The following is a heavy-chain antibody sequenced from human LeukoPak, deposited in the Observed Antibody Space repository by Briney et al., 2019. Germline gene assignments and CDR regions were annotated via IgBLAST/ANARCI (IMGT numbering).Heavy chain of an antibody. CDR1: GGTFSSYA. V-gene: IGHV1-69*04. D-gene: IGHD2-21*02. J-gene: IGHJ4*02. CDR3: ARDRLLIRDSRGGFDY. Sequence: SVKVSCKASGGTFSSYAISWVRQAPGQGLEWMGRIIPILGIANYAQKFQGRVTITADKSTSTAYMELSSLRSEDTAVYYCARDRLLIRDSRGGFDYWGQGTLVTVSS. CDR2: IIPILGIA.